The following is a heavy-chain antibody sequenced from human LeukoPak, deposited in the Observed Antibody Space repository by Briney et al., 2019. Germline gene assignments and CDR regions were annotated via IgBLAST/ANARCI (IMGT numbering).Heavy chain of an antibody. CDR3: AIALGYCSGGSCYPWFDP. J-gene: IGHJ5*02. CDR1: GGTFFSYA. D-gene: IGHD2-15*01. CDR2: IIPIFGTA. Sequence: GASVKVSCKASGGTFFSYAISWVRQAPGQGLEWMGGIIPIFGTANYAQKFQGRVTITTDESTSTAYMELSSLRSEDTAVYYCAIALGYCSGGSCYPWFDPWGQGTLVTVSS. V-gene: IGHV1-69*05.